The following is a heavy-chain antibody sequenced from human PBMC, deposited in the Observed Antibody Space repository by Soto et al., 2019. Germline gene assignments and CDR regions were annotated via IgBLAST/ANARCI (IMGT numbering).Heavy chain of an antibody. CDR2: IIPIFGTA. J-gene: IGHJ4*02. V-gene: IGHV1-69*13. CDR1: GGTFSSYA. CDR3: ARYLTSYGGSDY. Sequence: GASVKVSCKASGGTFSSYAISWVRQAPGQGLEWMGGIIPIFGTANYAQKFQGRVTITADESTSTAYMELSSLRSEDTAVYYCARYLTSYGGSDYWGQGTLVTVSS. D-gene: IGHD4-17*01.